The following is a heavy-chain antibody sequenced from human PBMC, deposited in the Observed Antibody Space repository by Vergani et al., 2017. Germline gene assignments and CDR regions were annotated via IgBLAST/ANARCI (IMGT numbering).Heavy chain of an antibody. CDR2: FSWNSGSI. J-gene: IGHJ4*02. CDR3: AKGSGYPVWHHYFDY. V-gene: IGHV3-9*01. Sequence: EVQLVESGGGLVQPGRSLRLSCAASGFTFDDYAMHWVRQAPGKGLEWVSGFSWNSGSIGYADSVKGRFTISRDNAKNSLYLQMNSLRAEDTALYYCAKGSGYPVWHHYFDYWGQGTLVTVSS. D-gene: IGHD6-25*01. CDR1: GFTFDDYA.